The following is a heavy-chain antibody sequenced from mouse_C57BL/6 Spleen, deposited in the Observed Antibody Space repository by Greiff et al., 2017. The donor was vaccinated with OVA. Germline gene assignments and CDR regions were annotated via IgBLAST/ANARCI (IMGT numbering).Heavy chain of an antibody. CDR1: GFTFSSYT. CDR2: ISGGGGNT. J-gene: IGHJ1*03. Sequence: EVKLMESGGGLVKPGGSLKLSCAASGFTFSSYTMSWVRQTPEKRLEWVATISGGGGNTYYPDSVKGRFTIPRDNAKNTLYLQMSSLGSEDTALYYCARRGNSWYFDVWGTGTTVTVSS. D-gene: IGHD2-1*01. V-gene: IGHV5-9*01. CDR3: ARRGNSWYFDV.